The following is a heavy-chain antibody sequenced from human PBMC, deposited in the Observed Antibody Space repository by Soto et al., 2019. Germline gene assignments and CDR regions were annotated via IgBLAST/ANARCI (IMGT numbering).Heavy chain of an antibody. D-gene: IGHD2-15*01. CDR2: IWYDGSNK. CDR1: GFTFSSYG. Sequence: GGSLRLSCAASGFTFSSYGMHWVRQAPGKGLEWVAVIWYDGSNKYYADSVKGRFTISRDNSKNTLYLQMNSLRAEDTAVYYCARDAVPRYCSGGSCYSWYFDLWGRGTLVTVSS. J-gene: IGHJ2*01. CDR3: ARDAVPRYCSGGSCYSWYFDL. V-gene: IGHV3-33*01.